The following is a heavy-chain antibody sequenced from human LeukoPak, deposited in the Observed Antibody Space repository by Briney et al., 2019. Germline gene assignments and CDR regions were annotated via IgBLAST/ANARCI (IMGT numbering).Heavy chain of an antibody. CDR1: GNSISSGYY. J-gene: IGHJ3*02. Sequence: SETLSLTCIVSGNSISSGYYWGWIRQPPGRGLEWIGSIYHSGRTYYNPSLKSRVTISVDKSKNQFSLRLSSVTAADTALYYCARRTYEAFDIWGQGTMVTVSS. D-gene: IGHD3-3*01. CDR3: ARRTYEAFDI. CDR2: IYHSGRT. V-gene: IGHV4-38-2*02.